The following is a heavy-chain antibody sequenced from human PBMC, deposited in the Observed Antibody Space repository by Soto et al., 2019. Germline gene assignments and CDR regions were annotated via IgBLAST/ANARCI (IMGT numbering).Heavy chain of an antibody. Sequence: QVQLVQSGAEVKKPGASVKVSCKASGYTFTSYDINWVRQATGQGLEWMGWMKPNSGNTGYAQKFQGRVTMTRNTSIRTAYMELSSLRSEDTPVYYCARAGKLVPAALINWFDPWGQGTLVTVSS. V-gene: IGHV1-8*01. J-gene: IGHJ5*02. CDR3: ARAGKLVPAALINWFDP. CDR2: MKPNSGNT. D-gene: IGHD2-2*01. CDR1: GYTFTSYD.